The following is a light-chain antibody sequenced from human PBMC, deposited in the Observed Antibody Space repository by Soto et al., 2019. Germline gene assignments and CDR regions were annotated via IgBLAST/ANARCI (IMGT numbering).Light chain of an antibody. CDR1: QSLLHNDGYNF. CDR2: LGS. V-gene: IGKV2-28*01. J-gene: IGKJ1*01. CDR3: MQALQIPWT. Sequence: DIVMTQSPLSLPVTPGEPASISCRSSQSLLHNDGYNFLGWYLQKPGQSPQLLIYLGSNRASGVPDGFSGSGSGTDFTLKISRVEADDVGVYYCMQALQIPWTFGQGTKVEIK.